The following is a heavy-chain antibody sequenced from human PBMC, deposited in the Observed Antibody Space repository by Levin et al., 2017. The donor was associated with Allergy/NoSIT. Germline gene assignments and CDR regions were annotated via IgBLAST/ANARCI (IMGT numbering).Heavy chain of an antibody. Sequence: ASVKVSCKASGYTFTHYYIHWVRQAPGQGLEWMGWINPNNGDTDYAQKFQGRVTMTRDTSISTAYMDLSSLRSEDTAVYYCARRGDYYSYYATDVWGQGTTVTVSS. D-gene: IGHD3-3*01. CDR3: ARRGDYYSYYATDV. CDR2: INPNNGDT. CDR1: GYTFTHYY. V-gene: IGHV1-2*02. J-gene: IGHJ6*02.